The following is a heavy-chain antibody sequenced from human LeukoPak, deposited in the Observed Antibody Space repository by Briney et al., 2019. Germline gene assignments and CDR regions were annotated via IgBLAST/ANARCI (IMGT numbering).Heavy chain of an antibody. V-gene: IGHV1-2*06. CDR1: GYTFTGYY. D-gene: IGHD2-21*02. CDR3: ASGGDYRNYFDY. CDR2: INPNSGGT. Sequence: ASVKVSXKASGYTFTGYYMHWVRQAPGQGLEWMGRINPNSGGTNYAQKFQGRVTMTRDTSISTAYMELSRLRSDDTAVYYRASGGDYRNYFDYWGQGTLVTVSS. J-gene: IGHJ4*02.